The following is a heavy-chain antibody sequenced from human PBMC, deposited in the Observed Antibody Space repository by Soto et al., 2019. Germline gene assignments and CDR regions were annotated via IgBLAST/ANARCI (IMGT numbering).Heavy chain of an antibody. J-gene: IGHJ6*03. CDR2: IYYSGST. V-gene: IGHV4-59*08. D-gene: IGHD2-2*01. CDR3: ARLGVVAPAATTTTYYYMDV. Sequence: SETLSLTCTVSGGSISSYYWSWIRQPPGKGLEWIGYIYYSGSTNYNPSLKSRVTISVDTSKSQFSLKLSSVTAADTAVYYCARLGVVAPAATTTTYYYMDVWGKGTTVTVSS. CDR1: GGSISSYY.